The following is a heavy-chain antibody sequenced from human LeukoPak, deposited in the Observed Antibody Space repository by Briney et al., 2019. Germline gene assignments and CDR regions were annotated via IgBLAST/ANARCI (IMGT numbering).Heavy chain of an antibody. CDR1: GGSFSGYY. CDR3: ARGGYGDYPEGFDY. Sequence: PSETLSLTCAVYGGSFSGYYWSWIRQPPGKGLEWIGEINHSGSTNYNPSLKSRVTISVDTSKNQFSLKLSSVTAADTAVYYCARGGYGDYPEGFDYWGQGTLVTVSS. CDR2: INHSGST. D-gene: IGHD4-17*01. V-gene: IGHV4-34*01. J-gene: IGHJ4*02.